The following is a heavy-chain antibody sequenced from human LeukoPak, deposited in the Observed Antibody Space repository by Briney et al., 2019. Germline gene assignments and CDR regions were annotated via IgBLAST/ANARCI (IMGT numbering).Heavy chain of an antibody. Sequence: PGGSLRLSCAASGFTVSSNYMSWVRQAPGKGLEWVSVIYSGGSTYYADSVKGRFTISRDNSKNTLYLQMNSLRAEDTAVYYCARDNTGYSSGWYNWFDPWGQGTLVTVSS. D-gene: IGHD6-19*01. CDR2: IYSGGST. CDR1: GFTVSSNY. CDR3: ARDNTGYSSGWYNWFDP. J-gene: IGHJ5*02. V-gene: IGHV3-66*01.